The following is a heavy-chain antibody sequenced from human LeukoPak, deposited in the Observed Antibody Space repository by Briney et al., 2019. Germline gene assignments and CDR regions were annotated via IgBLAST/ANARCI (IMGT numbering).Heavy chain of an antibody. CDR2: ISSGGGSI. CDR1: GITLSGYN. V-gene: IGHV3-21*01. J-gene: IGHJ3*02. Sequence: GGSLRLSCAASGITLSGYNMNWVRQAPGKGLEWVSSISSGGGSIYYADSVKGRFTISRDNAKNSLYLQMNSPRAEDTAVYFCARVGYSSSWHSGSAFDIWGQGTMVTVSS. D-gene: IGHD6-13*01. CDR3: ARVGYSSSWHSGSAFDI.